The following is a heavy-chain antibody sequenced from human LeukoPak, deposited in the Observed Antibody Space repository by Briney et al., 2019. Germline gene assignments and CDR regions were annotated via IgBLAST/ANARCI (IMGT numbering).Heavy chain of an antibody. CDR2: ISSNGGST. D-gene: IGHD6-13*01. V-gene: IGHV3-64*01. J-gene: IGHJ6*03. CDR1: GFTFSSYA. Sequence: GGSLRLSCAASGFTFSSYAMHWVRQAPGKGLEYVSAISSNGGSTYYANSVKGRFTISRDNSKNTLYLQMGSLRAEDMAVYYCATPPHPAADNKYYYYYMDVWGKGTTVTVSS. CDR3: ATPPHPAADNKYYYYYMDV.